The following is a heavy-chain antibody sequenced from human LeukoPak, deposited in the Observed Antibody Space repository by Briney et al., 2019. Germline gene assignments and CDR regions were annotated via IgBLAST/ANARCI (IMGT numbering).Heavy chain of an antibody. CDR2: MNPNRGNT. J-gene: IGHJ5*02. D-gene: IGHD2-15*01. CDR3: ARGKGYCSGGSCFWGNWFDP. CDR1: GYTFTSYD. V-gene: IGHV1-8*03. Sequence: ASVKVSCKASGYTFTSYDINWVRQATGQGLEWMGWMNPNRGNTGYAEKFQGRVTITRNTSISTAYMELSSQRSEDTAVYYCARGKGYCSGGSCFWGNWFDPWGQGTLVTVSS.